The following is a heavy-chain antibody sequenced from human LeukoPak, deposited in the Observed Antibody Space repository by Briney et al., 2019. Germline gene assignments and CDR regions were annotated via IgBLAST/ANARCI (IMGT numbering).Heavy chain of an antibody. CDR2: INHSGST. CDR3: ARGDQKPIVATIMGTHFDY. J-gene: IGHJ4*02. V-gene: IGHV4-34*01. CDR1: GGSFCGYY. Sequence: PSETLSLTCAVYGGSFCGYYWSWIRQPPGKGLEWIGEINHSGSTNYNPSLKSRVTISVDTSKNQFSLKLSSVTAADTAVYYCARGDQKPIVATIMGTHFDYWGQGTLVTVSS. D-gene: IGHD5-12*01.